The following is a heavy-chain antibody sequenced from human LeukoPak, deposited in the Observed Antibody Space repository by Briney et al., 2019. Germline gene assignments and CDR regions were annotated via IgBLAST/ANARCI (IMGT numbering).Heavy chain of an antibody. CDR3: ATDSSWYDY. Sequence: GGSLRLSCAASGFSFSTYSMNWVRQAPGKGLEWVSYISSRSDYIYYADSAKGRFTISRHSEKNSLYLQMSSLSAEDTAVYHCATDSSWYDYWGQGTLVTVSS. CDR2: ISSRSDYI. J-gene: IGHJ4*02. D-gene: IGHD6-13*01. V-gene: IGHV3-21*01. CDR1: GFSFSTYS.